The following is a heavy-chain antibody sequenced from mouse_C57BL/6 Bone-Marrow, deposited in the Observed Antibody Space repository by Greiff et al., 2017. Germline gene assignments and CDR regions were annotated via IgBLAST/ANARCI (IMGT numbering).Heavy chain of an antibody. CDR1: GYTFTSYW. J-gene: IGHJ2*01. V-gene: IGHV1-64*01. CDR3: ARGYGSSHYLDY. D-gene: IGHD1-1*01. Sequence: QVQLQQPGAELVKPGASVKLSCKASGYTFTSYWMHWVKQRPGQGLEWIGMIHPNSGSTNYNEKFKSKATLTVDRSSSTAYMQLSSLTSEDSAVYYCARGYGSSHYLDYWGQGTTLTVSS. CDR2: IHPNSGST.